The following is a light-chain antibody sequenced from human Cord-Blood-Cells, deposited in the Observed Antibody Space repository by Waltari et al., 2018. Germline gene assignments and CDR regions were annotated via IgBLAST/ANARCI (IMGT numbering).Light chain of an antibody. Sequence: DIQMTQSPSTLSASVGDRVTITCRASQSISSWLAWYQQKPGKAPKLLIYDASSLESGIPSRFSGSGSGTEFTLTISSLQPDDFATYYCQQYNSYSLTFGGGTKVEIK. CDR3: QQYNSYSLT. V-gene: IGKV1-5*01. CDR2: DAS. CDR1: QSISSW. J-gene: IGKJ4*01.